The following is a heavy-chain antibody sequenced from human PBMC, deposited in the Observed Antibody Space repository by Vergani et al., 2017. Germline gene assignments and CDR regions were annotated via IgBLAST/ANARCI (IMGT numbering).Heavy chain of an antibody. CDR1: GFTFSSYA. J-gene: IGHJ4*02. Sequence: VQLLESGGGLVQPGGSLRLSCAASGFTFSSYAMSWVRQAPGKGLEWVSAISGSGGSTYYADSVKGRFTISRDNSKNTLYLQMNSLRAEDTAVYYCAKVEGDILTGYYIAYIDYWGQGTLVTVSS. D-gene: IGHD3-9*01. V-gene: IGHV3-23*01. CDR2: ISGSGGST. CDR3: AKVEGDILTGYYIAYIDY.